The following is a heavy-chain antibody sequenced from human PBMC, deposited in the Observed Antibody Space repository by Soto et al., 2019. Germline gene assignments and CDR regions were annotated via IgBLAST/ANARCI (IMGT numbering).Heavy chain of an antibody. CDR2: ISSSSSYM. CDR1: GFTFSSYS. D-gene: IGHD2-21*02. J-gene: IGHJ3*02. CDR3: ARSYCGGDCYFGDAFDI. Sequence: VGSLRLSCAASGFTFSSYSMNWVRQAPGKGLEWVSSISSSSSYMYYADSVKGRFTISRDNAKNSLYLQMNSLRAEDTAVYYCARSYCGGDCYFGDAFDIWGQGTMVTVSS. V-gene: IGHV3-21*01.